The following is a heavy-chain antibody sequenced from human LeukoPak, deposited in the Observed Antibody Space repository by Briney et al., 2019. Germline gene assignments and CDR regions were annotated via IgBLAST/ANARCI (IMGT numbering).Heavy chain of an antibody. CDR1: GDXVSSNNIG. J-gene: IGHJ4*02. CDR3: ARARLSAIPGFDY. D-gene: IGHD2-2*01. V-gene: IGHV6-1*01. CDR2: TYYDSKWYS. Sequence: SQTLSLTCAISGDXVSSNNIGXXXXXXSXXXXXXWLGRTYYDSKWYSDYXVSXKSRAXXNXXXSKNQFFLEMNSVTPEDTAVYYCARARLSAIPGFDYWGQGILVTVSP.